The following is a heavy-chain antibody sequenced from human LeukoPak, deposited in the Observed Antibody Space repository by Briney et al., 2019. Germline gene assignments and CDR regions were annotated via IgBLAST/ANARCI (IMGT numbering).Heavy chain of an antibody. J-gene: IGHJ3*02. CDR1: GFTFSSYA. D-gene: IGHD1-26*01. Sequence: GGSLRLSCAASGFTFSSYAMSWVRQAPGKGLEWVSAISGSGGSTYYADSVKGRFTISRDNSKNTLYLQMNSLRAEDTAVYYCAKDQREYSGNYSDAFDIWGQGTMVTVSS. V-gene: IGHV3-23*01. CDR3: AKDQREYSGNYSDAFDI. CDR2: ISGSGGST.